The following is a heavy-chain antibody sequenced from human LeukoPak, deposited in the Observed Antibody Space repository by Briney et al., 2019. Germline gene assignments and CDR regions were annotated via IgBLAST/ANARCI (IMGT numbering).Heavy chain of an antibody. CDR2: IYPESGGT. D-gene: IGHD4-11*01. V-gene: IGHV1-2*02. Sequence: ASVKVSCKASGYTFTGYYMHWVRQAPGQGLEWMGWIYPESGGTKYALKFQGRLTMTRDTSISTTYVEVSRLGSDDTGVYYCARGVSTGEIDYWGQGTLVTVSS. CDR3: ARGVSTGEIDY. J-gene: IGHJ4*02. CDR1: GYTFTGYY.